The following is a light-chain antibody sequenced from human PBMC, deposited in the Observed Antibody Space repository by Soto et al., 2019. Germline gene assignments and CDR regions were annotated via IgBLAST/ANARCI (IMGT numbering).Light chain of an antibody. CDR2: DAS. CDR3: QQLNGYLALT. J-gene: IGKJ4*01. CDR1: QGITTD. Sequence: DIQMTQSPSSLSASVGDRVSITCRASQGITTDLNWYQQKPGKAPRLLIYDASTLQSGVPSRFSGSRSGTEFTLTISSLQPEDFATYYCQQLNGYLALTFGGGTKVDIK. V-gene: IGKV1-17*01.